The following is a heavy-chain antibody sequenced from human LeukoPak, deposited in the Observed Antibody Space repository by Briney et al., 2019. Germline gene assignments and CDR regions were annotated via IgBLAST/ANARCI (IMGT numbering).Heavy chain of an antibody. J-gene: IGHJ6*02. CDR3: ARDPYSGWQLDEFHYYGMDV. Sequence: ASVKVSCKASGYTFTSCFMHWVRQAPGQGPEWMGLINPSGGSTSYAQKFQGRVTMTRDMSTNTVYMDLSSLRSDDTAVYYCARDPYSGWQLDEFHYYGMDVWGQGTTVIVSS. CDR2: INPSGGST. CDR1: GYTFTSCF. D-gene: IGHD6-6*01. V-gene: IGHV1-46*01.